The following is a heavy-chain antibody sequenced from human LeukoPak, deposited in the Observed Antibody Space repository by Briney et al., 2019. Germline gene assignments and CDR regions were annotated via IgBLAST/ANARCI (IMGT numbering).Heavy chain of an antibody. V-gene: IGHV3-23*01. D-gene: IGHD1-26*01. Sequence: GGSLRLSCAASGFTFSNYAMSWVRQAPRKGLEWVSAISGSGGNTYYADSVKGHFTISRDNSKNTLFLQMNSLRAEDTAVYYCGRDLGGRSGYWGQGTLVTVSS. CDR2: ISGSGGNT. J-gene: IGHJ4*02. CDR3: GRDLGGRSGY. CDR1: GFTFSNYA.